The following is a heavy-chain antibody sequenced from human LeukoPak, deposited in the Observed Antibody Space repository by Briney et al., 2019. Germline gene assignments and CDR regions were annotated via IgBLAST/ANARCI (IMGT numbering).Heavy chain of an antibody. CDR1: GGSFSGYY. V-gene: IGHV4-34*01. J-gene: IGHJ4*02. CDR3: ARGGPGRFDY. Sequence: PSETLSLTCAVYGGSFSGYYWSWIRQPPGNGLEWIGEINHSGSTNYNPSLKSRVTISVDTSKNRFSLKLSSVTAADTAVYYCARGGPGRFDYWGQGTLVTVSP. CDR2: INHSGST.